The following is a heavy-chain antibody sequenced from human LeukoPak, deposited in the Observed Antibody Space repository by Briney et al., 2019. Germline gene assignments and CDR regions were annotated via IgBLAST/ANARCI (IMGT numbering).Heavy chain of an antibody. Sequence: GGSLRLSCAASGFTVSSNYMSWVRQAPGKGLEWVSVIYSGGSTYYADSVKGRFTISRDNAKNSLYLQMNSLRAEDTAVYYCARLSQYYYDSSGYYQPYYYYGMDVWGQGTTVTVSS. CDR3: ARLSQYYYDSSGYYQPYYYYGMDV. D-gene: IGHD3-22*01. J-gene: IGHJ6*02. CDR2: IYSGGST. CDR1: GFTVSSNY. V-gene: IGHV3-53*01.